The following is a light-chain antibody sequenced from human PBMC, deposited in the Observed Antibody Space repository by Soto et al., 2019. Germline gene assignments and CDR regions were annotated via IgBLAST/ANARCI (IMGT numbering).Light chain of an antibody. CDR1: QSVSRIY. V-gene: IGKV3-20*01. Sequence: EIVLTQSPGTLSLSPGERVTLSCRASQSVSRIYLAWYQQKPGQAPRLLIYGASCRATGIPERFSGSGSGTAFTLTISRLEPEDFAVYYCQQFGSSPLYTFGQGTKLEIK. CDR3: QQFGSSPLYT. CDR2: GAS. J-gene: IGKJ2*01.